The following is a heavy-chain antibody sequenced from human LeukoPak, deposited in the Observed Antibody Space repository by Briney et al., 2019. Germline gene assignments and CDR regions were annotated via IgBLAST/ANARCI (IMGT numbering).Heavy chain of an antibody. V-gene: IGHV4-34*01. CDR3: ARGRQRYFDWLSSGDYGMDV. Sequence: SETLSLTCAVYGGSFSGYYWSWIRQPPGKGLEWIGEINHSGSTNYNPSLKNRVTISVDTSKNQFSLKLSSVTAADTAVYYCARGRQRYFDWLSSGDYGMDVWGQGTTVTVSS. CDR2: INHSGST. J-gene: IGHJ6*02. D-gene: IGHD3-9*01. CDR1: GGSFSGYY.